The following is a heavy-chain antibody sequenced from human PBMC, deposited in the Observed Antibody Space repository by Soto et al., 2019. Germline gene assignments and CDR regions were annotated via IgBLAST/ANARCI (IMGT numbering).Heavy chain of an antibody. D-gene: IGHD1-1*01. V-gene: IGHV4-31*03. CDR1: GGSIRDANYF. J-gene: IGHJ3*02. CDR3: AREVEIATDTDGFDI. Sequence: QVQLQESGPGLVKPSQTLSLTCTVSGGSIRDANYFWSWVRQHPGKGLEWVGYIYSTGTAHYNPSLKRRVSISLDTSRNQFSLELSSVTAADTALYYCAREVEIATDTDGFDIWGQGTMVTVSS. CDR2: IYSTGTA.